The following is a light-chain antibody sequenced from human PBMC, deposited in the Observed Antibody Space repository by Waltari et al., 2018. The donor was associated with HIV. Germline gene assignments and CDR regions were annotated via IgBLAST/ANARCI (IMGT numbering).Light chain of an antibody. CDR3: GSYTSSSTLV. CDR1: SSDVGAYNF. Sequence: QSALTQPASVSGSPGQSITISCTGTSSDVGAYNFVSWYQQHPGKAPKLMIYDFSSLPSWVSCRFAGSNSGNTASLTISGLHAEDEADYYCGSYTSSSTLVFGGGTKLTVL. J-gene: IGLJ3*02. CDR2: DFS. V-gene: IGLV2-14*03.